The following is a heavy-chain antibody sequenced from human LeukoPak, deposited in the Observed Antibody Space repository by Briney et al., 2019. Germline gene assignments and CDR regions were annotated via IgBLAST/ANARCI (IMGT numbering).Heavy chain of an antibody. J-gene: IGHJ4*02. D-gene: IGHD1-26*01. CDR2: IYYSVST. Sequence: SETLSLTCAVSGYSISSGFYWGWVRQPPGKGLEWIGSIYYSVSTYYNPSLKSRVTISVDTSKNEFSLKVSSVTAADTAVYYCARDLRTVGARYFDYWGQGTLVTVSS. CDR3: ARDLRTVGARYFDY. V-gene: IGHV4-38-2*02. CDR1: GYSISSGFY.